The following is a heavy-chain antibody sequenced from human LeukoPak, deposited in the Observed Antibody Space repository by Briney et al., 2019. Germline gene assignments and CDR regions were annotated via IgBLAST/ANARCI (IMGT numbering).Heavy chain of an antibody. CDR1: GDSISSYY. J-gene: IGHJ4*02. V-gene: IGHV4-4*09. D-gene: IGHD6-6*01. CDR3: ARLTRLSTSPDRYYLDY. CDR2: IYTSGGT. Sequence: SETLSLTCTVSGDSISSYYWSWIRQPPGKGLEWIGFIYTSGGTNYIPSLKGRVTISIDTSKNQFSLKLSSVTAADSAVYYCARLTRLSTSPDRYYLDYWGQGTLVTVSS.